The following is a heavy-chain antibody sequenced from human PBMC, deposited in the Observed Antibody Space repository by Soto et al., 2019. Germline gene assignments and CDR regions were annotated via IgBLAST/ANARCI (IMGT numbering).Heavy chain of an antibody. CDR2: ISGSGGST. CDR3: AKDGFGGFEWELLEDYYFDY. V-gene: IGHV3-23*01. D-gene: IGHD1-26*01. Sequence: GGSLRLSCAASGFTFSSYAMSWVRQAPGKGLEWVSAISGSGGSTYYADSVKGRFTISRDNSKNTLYLQMNSLRAEDTAVYYCAKDGFGGFEWELLEDYYFDYWGQGTLVTVSS. J-gene: IGHJ4*02. CDR1: GFTFSSYA.